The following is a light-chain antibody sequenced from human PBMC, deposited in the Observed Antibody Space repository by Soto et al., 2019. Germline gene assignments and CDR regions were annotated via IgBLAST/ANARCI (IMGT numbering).Light chain of an antibody. J-gene: IGKJ4*01. CDR3: QQSYSTPFT. V-gene: IGKV1-39*01. CDR1: QTIGTF. CDR2: TAS. Sequence: DIQMTQSPSSLSASVEDEATITCRAGQTIGTFLNWNQQKPGKAPNLLLHTASSLESGVPSRFSGSGSGTDFTLTISSLQPEDFATYYCQQSYSTPFTFGGGTKVEIK.